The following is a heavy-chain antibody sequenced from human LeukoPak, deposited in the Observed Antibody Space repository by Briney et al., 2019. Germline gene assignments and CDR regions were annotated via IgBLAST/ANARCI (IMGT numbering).Heavy chain of an antibody. CDR1: GVTFSSHS. Sequence: PGGSLRLSCAASGVTFSSHSMHWVRQAPGKGLVWVSGISNDGTSTTYADSVKGRFTIPRDNAKNTLYLQMHSLRAEDTAVYSCARGWFGPDSCGQGTLVTVSS. CDR3: ARGWFGPDS. D-gene: IGHD3-10*01. V-gene: IGHV3-74*01. J-gene: IGHJ5*01. CDR2: ISNDGTST.